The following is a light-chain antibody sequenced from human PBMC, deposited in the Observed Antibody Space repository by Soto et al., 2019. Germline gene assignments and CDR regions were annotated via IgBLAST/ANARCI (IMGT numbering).Light chain of an antibody. CDR1: QSISSY. J-gene: IGKJ1*01. V-gene: IGKV1-39*01. Sequence: DIQMTQPPSSLSASVGDRVTITCRASQSISSYLNWYQQKPGQVPKLLIYAASSLQSGVPSRFSGSGSGTDFTLTISSLQPEDFATYYCQQSYSTPWTFGQGTKVEIK. CDR3: QQSYSTPWT. CDR2: AAS.